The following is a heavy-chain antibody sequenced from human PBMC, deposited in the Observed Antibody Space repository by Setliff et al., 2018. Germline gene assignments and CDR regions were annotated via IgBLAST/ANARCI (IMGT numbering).Heavy chain of an antibody. J-gene: IGHJ4*02. D-gene: IGHD3-10*01. CDR1: GGSFSTYF. CDR2: ISHSGST. V-gene: IGHV4-34*01. Sequence: SETLSLTCAVYGGSFSTYFWSWIRQPPGKGLEWIGEISHSGSTNYNPSLKSRVTMSVDTSKNQFSLKLTSMTAADTAVYFCARHLLVQGTYHFDYWGQGSPVTVSS. CDR3: ARHLLVQGTYHFDY.